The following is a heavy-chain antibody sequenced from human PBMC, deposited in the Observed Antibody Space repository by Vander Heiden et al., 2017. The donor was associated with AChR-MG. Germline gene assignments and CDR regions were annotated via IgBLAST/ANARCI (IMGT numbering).Heavy chain of an antibody. CDR3: ARLRGRIAAAGTERYFDL. CDR1: GYSFTTCW. CDR2: IYPDDSDT. J-gene: IGHJ2*01. D-gene: IGHD6-13*01. Sequence: EVQLAQSGAEVKKPGASLKISCKASGYSFTTCWIGWVRQMPGKGLEWMGIIYPDDSDTRYSPSFQGQVTISADKSITTAYLQWSSLKASDTAMYYCARLRGRIAAAGTERYFDLWGRGTLVTVSS. V-gene: IGHV5-51*01.